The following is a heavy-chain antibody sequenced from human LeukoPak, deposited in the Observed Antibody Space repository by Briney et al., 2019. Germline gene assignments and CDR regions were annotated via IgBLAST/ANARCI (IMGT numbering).Heavy chain of an antibody. Sequence: NPSETLSLTCAVYGGSFSGYYWSWIRQPPGKGLEWIGEINHSGSTNYNPSLKSRVTISVDTSKNQFSLKLSSVTAADTAVYYCARADYDFWSGYFYWGQGTLVTVSS. CDR1: GGSFSGYY. V-gene: IGHV4-34*01. J-gene: IGHJ4*02. CDR2: INHSGST. CDR3: ARADYDFWSGYFY. D-gene: IGHD3-3*01.